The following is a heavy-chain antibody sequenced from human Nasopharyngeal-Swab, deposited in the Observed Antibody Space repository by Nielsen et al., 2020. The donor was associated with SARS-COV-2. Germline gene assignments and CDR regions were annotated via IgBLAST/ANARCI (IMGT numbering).Heavy chain of an antibody. J-gene: IGHJ6*02. Sequence: SETLSLTCPASGGPVSSGTYYWSWIRQPPGMGLEWIGYIYYSGSTNYNPSPKSRVTISVDTSKNQFSLKLSSVTAADTAVYYCARDRGIRSSWDYNYGMDVWGQGTTVTVSS. CDR3: ARDRGIRSSWDYNYGMDV. V-gene: IGHV4-61*01. D-gene: IGHD6-6*01. CDR1: GGPVSSGTYY. CDR2: IYYSGST.